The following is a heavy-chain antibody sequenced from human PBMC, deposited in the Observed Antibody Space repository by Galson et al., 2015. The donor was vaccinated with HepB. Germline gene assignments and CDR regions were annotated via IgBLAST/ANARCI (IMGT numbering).Heavy chain of an antibody. CDR2: IKSKSDGGTT. D-gene: IGHD6-13*01. V-gene: IGHV3-15*01. CDR1: GFTFSNAW. Sequence: SLRLSCAASGFTFSNAWMNWVRQAPGKGLEWVGRIKSKSDGGTTDYAAPVKGRFNISRDDSKNTLYLQMNSLKTEDTAVYYCTTSSWSPYYYMDVWGKGTTVTVSS. J-gene: IGHJ6*03. CDR3: TTSSWSPYYYMDV.